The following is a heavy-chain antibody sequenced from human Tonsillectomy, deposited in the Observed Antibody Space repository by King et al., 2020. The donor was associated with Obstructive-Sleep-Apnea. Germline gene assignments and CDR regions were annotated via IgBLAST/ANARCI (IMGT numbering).Heavy chain of an antibody. CDR1: GFTFSSYA. Sequence: GQLVQSGGGLVQPGGSLRLSCAASGFTFSSYAMSWVRQAPGKGLEWVSAISGSGGSTYYADSVKGRFTISRDNSKNTLYLQMNSLRAEDTAVYYCAKDLGLLWFGDLGPTDYWGQGTLVTVSS. J-gene: IGHJ4*02. V-gene: IGHV3-23*04. CDR2: ISGSGGST. CDR3: AKDLGLLWFGDLGPTDY. D-gene: IGHD3-10*01.